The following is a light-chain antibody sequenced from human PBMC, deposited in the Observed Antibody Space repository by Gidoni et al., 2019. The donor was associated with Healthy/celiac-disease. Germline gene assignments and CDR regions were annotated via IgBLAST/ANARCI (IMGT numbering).Light chain of an antibody. CDR3: MQALQKGT. V-gene: IGKV2-28*01. CDR2: LGS. J-gene: IGKJ2*01. Sequence: DIVMTQSPLSLPVTPGEPASISCRSSQSLLHSNGYNYLDWYLQKPGQSPQLLIYLGSNRSSGVPDRCSGSGSGTDFTLKISRVEAEDVGVYYCMQALQKGTFGQGTKLEIK. CDR1: QSLLHSNGYNY.